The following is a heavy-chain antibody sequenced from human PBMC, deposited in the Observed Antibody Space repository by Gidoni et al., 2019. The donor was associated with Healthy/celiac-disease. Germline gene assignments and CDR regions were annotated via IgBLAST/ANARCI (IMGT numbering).Heavy chain of an antibody. D-gene: IGHD6-19*01. CDR2: INHSGST. V-gene: IGHV4-34*01. J-gene: IGHJ4*02. Sequence: QVQLQQWGAGLLKPSETLSLTCAVYGGSFSGYYWSWIRQPPGKGLEWIGEINHSGSTNYNPSIKSRVTISVDTSKNQFSLKLSSVTAADTAVYYCARGGGSGWYVDYWGQGTLVTVSS. CDR1: GGSFSGYY. CDR3: ARGGGSGWYVDY.